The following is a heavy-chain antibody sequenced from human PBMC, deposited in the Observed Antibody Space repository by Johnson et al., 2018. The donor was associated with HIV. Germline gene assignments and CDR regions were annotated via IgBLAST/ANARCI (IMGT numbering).Heavy chain of an antibody. CDR3: ARDSPTGTTKGYAFDI. V-gene: IGHV3-11*04. Sequence: QVQLVESGGGLVQVGGSLRLSCAASGFTFSDYYMAWIRQAPGKGLEWVSFISSGSHSIYYADSVKGRFTVSRDNSKNSLYLQMNSLRAEDTAVYYCARDSPTGTTKGYAFDIWGQGTMVTVSS. CDR1: GFTFSDYY. CDR2: ISSGSHSI. D-gene: IGHD1-7*01. J-gene: IGHJ3*02.